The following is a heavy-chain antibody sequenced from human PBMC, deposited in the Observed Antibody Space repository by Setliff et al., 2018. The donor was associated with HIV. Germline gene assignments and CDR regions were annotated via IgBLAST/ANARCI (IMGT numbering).Heavy chain of an antibody. J-gene: IGHJ4*02. D-gene: IGHD1-1*01. CDR2: IYWNNNK. Sequence: SGPTLVNPTQPLTLTCTFSGLSLSTSGVGVGWIPQSPGKALEWLAFIYWNNNKHYSTSLKSRLTVTKDTSKNRVVFTMTNMDPVDTAAYYCAYSGRQLRGPYFDFWGQGTPVTVSS. CDR1: GLSLSTSGVG. V-gene: IGHV2-5*01. CDR3: AYSGRQLRGPYFDF.